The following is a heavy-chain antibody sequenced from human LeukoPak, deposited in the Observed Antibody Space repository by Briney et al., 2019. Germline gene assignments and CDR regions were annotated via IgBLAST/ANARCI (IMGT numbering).Heavy chain of an antibody. Sequence: GGSLRLSCAASGFAFNKYIMNWVRQAPGKGLELVSSISTGSRHIYYAASVKGRFTISRDDAKNSVYLQMNGLRAEDTAVYYCARDVSGDGYNKFDYWGQGTVVTVSP. CDR2: ISTGSRHI. D-gene: IGHD5-24*01. J-gene: IGHJ4*02. CDR1: GFAFNKYI. CDR3: ARDVSGDGYNKFDY. V-gene: IGHV3-21*06.